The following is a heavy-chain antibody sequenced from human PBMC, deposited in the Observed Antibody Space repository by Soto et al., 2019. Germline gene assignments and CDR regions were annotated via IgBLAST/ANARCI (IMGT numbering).Heavy chain of an antibody. J-gene: IGHJ6*02. CDR2: IYWNDDK. V-gene: IGHV2-5*01. D-gene: IGHD1-1*01. Sequence: GSGPTLVNPTQTLTLTCTFSGFSLSTSGLGVGWIRQPPGKALEWLALIYWNDDKRYSPSLKSRHTITKDTTKNQVVLTMTNMDPVDTATYYCAHSHNWNDDPYYYGMDVWGQGTTVTVSS. CDR3: AHSHNWNDDPYYYGMDV. CDR1: GFSLSTSGLG.